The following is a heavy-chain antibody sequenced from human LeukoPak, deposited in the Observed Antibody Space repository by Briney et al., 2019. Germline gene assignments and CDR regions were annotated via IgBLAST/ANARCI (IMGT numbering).Heavy chain of an antibody. CDR1: GFTFSSYS. V-gene: IGHV3-48*01. CDR3: ARGRVITMVRGVLVY. CDR2: ISSSSSTI. Sequence: GGSLRLSCAASGFTFSSYSMNWVRQAPGKGREWVSYISSSSSTIYYADSVKGRFTISRDNAKNSLYLQMNSLRAEDTAVYYCARGRVITMVRGVLVYWGQGTLVTVSS. J-gene: IGHJ4*02. D-gene: IGHD3-10*01.